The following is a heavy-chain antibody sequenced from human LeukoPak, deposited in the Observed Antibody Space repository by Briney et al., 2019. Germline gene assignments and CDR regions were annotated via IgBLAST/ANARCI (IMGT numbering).Heavy chain of an antibody. Sequence: GGSLRLSCAASGFTFSTYWMSWVRQAPGMGLEWVANMKQDGSEKYYVDSVKGRFTISRDNAKNSLYLQVNSLSAEDTATYYCARDRRDGYNVLDYWGQGTLVTVSS. CDR2: MKQDGSEK. D-gene: IGHD5-24*01. CDR3: ARDRRDGYNVLDY. J-gene: IGHJ4*02. V-gene: IGHV3-7*01. CDR1: GFTFSTYW.